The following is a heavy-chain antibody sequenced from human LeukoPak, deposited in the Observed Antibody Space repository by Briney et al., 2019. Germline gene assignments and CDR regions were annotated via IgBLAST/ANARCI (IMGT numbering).Heavy chain of an antibody. J-gene: IGHJ3*02. Sequence: PGRSLRLSCAASGFNFRGFGMHWVRQAPGKGPEWVAVIYNGGNTKYYGDSVKGRFTISRDNSKNTLYLQMNSLRAEDTALYYCAKSRSGYPRVDGFDIWGQGTMVTVSS. CDR2: IYNGGNTK. D-gene: IGHD3-3*01. CDR1: GFNFRGFG. CDR3: AKSRSGYPRVDGFDI. V-gene: IGHV3-30*18.